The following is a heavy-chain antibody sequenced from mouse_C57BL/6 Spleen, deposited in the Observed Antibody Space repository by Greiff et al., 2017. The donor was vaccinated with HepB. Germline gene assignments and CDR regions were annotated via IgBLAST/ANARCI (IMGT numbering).Heavy chain of an antibody. CDR2: IDPSDSET. CDR3: ARFDDYDDGGAIDD. CDR1: GYTFTSYW. D-gene: IGHD2-4*01. Sequence: QVQLQQPGAELVRPESSVKLSCKASGYTFTSYWMHWVKQRPIQGLEWIGNIDPSDSETHYNQKFKDKATLTVDKSSSTAYVPLSSLTSEDSAVYYCARFDDYDDGGAIDDWGQGTSVTVSS. J-gene: IGHJ4*01. V-gene: IGHV1-52*01.